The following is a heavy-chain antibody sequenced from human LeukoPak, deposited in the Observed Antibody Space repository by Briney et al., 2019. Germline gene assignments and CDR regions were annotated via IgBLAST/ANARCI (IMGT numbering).Heavy chain of an antibody. Sequence: SETLSLTCAVYGGSLSGYYWSWIRQPPGKGLEWIGEINHSGSTNYNPSLKSRVTISVDTSKNQFSLKLSSVTAADPAVYYCARGIPNSGWYFYYYYMDVWGKGTTVTVSS. D-gene: IGHD6-19*01. CDR1: GGSLSGYY. J-gene: IGHJ6*03. CDR2: INHSGST. CDR3: ARGIPNSGWYFYYYYMDV. V-gene: IGHV4-34*01.